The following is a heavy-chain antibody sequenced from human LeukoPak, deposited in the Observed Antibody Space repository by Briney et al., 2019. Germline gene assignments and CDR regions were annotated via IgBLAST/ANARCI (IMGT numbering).Heavy chain of an antibody. J-gene: IGHJ4*02. Sequence: ASVKVSCKVSGYTFTELSMHWVRQAPGKGLEWMGGFDPEDGEPIYAQKFQGRVTMTEDTSTDTAYLELSSLRSEDTAVYYCATLFISVGYCSSTSCQDDYWGQGTLVTVSS. CDR3: ATLFISVGYCSSTSCQDDY. D-gene: IGHD2-2*01. CDR2: FDPEDGEP. V-gene: IGHV1-24*01. CDR1: GYTFTELS.